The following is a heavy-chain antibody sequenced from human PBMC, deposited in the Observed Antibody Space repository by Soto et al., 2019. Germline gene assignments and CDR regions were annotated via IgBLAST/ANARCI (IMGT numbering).Heavy chain of an antibody. CDR2: ITTSGDTA. J-gene: IGHJ4*02. CDR1: GFTFSSYA. Sequence: EVQLLESGGGLVQPGGSLRLSCVASGFTFSSYAMTWVRQAPGKGLEWVPSITTSGDTAYSAESVKGRFTISRDNSRNTLYLQMNSLRVEDTAVYYCAKFIARVDWGQGTLVTVSS. CDR3: AKFIARVD. V-gene: IGHV3-23*01. D-gene: IGHD6-13*01.